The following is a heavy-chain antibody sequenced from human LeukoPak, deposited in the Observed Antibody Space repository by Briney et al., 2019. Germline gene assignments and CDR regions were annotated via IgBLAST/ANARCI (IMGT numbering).Heavy chain of an antibody. D-gene: IGHD2-15*01. V-gene: IGHV4-38-2*02. J-gene: IGHJ3*02. CDR2: IYHSGST. CDR1: GYSISSDYY. Sequence: PSETLSLTCTVSGYSISSDYYWGWIRQPPGKGLEWIGSIYHSGSTYYNPSLKSRVTISVDTSKNQFSLKLSSVTAADTAVYYCASDRIEVDAFDIWGQGTMVTVSS. CDR3: ASDRIEVDAFDI.